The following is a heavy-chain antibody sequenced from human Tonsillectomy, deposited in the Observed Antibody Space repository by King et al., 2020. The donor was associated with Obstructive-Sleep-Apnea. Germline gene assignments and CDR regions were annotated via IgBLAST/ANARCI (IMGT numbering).Heavy chain of an antibody. CDR2: IYYSGYT. CDR3: ARGGSRRKYKGFDY. Sequence: QLQESGPGLVKPSETLSLTCTVSGDSISTSYWSWIRQPPGKGLEWSGYIYYSGYTNYSPSLKSRVTISVDTSKNQFSLRLSSVTAADTAVYYCARGGSRRKYKGFDYWGQGTLVTVSS. J-gene: IGHJ4*02. D-gene: IGHD1-1*01. CDR1: GDSISTSY. V-gene: IGHV4-59*01.